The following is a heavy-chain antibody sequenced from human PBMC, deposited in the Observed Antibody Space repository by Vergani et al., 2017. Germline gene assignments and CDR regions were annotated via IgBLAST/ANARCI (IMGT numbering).Heavy chain of an antibody. D-gene: IGHD3-22*01. V-gene: IGHV3-23*01. Sequence: EVQLLQSGGGVIQPGGSVRLSCAASGFTFSACPMTWVRQAPGKGLEWVSAISARYPSKYYADSVKGRFTISRDNSKNMLYLQMNSLRAEDTAVYYCASLSYDTTPYLQGGYDCWGQGTLVSVFS. CDR2: ISARYPSK. CDR3: ASLSYDTTPYLQGGYDC. J-gene: IGHJ4*02. CDR1: GFTFSACP.